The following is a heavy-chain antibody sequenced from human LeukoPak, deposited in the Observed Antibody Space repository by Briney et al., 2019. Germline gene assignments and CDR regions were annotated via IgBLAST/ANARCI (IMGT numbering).Heavy chain of an antibody. J-gene: IGHJ4*02. CDR2: IYYSGST. V-gene: IGHV4-30-4*01. Sequence: SQTLSLTCTVSGGSISSGDYYWSWIRQPPGKGLEWIGYIYYSGSTYYNPSLKSRVTISVDTSKNQFSLKLRSVTAADTAVYYCARNYYDRSGFYYAYDYWGQGTLVTVSS. CDR3: ARNYYDRSGFYYAYDY. D-gene: IGHD3-22*01. CDR1: GGSISSGDYY.